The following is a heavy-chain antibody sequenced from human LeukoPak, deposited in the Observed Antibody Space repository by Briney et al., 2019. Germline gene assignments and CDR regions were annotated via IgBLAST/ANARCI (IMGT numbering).Heavy chain of an antibody. Sequence: SETLSLTCTVSGGSISSYYWSWIRQPAGKGLEWIGRIYTSGSTNYNPSLKSRVTMSVDTSKNQFSLKLSPVTAADTAVYYCASEAVAGPFDYWGQGTLVTVSS. CDR2: IYTSGST. CDR3: ASEAVAGPFDY. J-gene: IGHJ4*02. V-gene: IGHV4-4*07. CDR1: GGSISSYY. D-gene: IGHD6-19*01.